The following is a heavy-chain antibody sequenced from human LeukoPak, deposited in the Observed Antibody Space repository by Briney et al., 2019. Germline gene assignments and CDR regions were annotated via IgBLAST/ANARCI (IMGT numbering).Heavy chain of an antibody. CDR2: IYSGGST. J-gene: IGHJ5*02. V-gene: IGHV3-53*05. Sequence: GGSLRLSCAASGFTVSSDYMSWVRQAPGKGLEWVSVIYSGGSTYYPDSVKGRFTISRDKSKNTVYLQMNSLRFEDTAMYYCARNWFDPWGQGTLVTVSS. CDR3: ARNWFDP. CDR1: GFTVSSDY.